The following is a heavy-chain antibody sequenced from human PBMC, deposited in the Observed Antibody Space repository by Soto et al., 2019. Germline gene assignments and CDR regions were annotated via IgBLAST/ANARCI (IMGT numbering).Heavy chain of an antibody. J-gene: IGHJ4*02. CDR2: ISGSGGST. D-gene: IGHD2-2*02. V-gene: IGHV3-23*01. Sequence: GGSLRLSCAASGFTFSSYAMSWVRQAPGKGLEWVSAISGSGGSTYYADSVKGRFTISRDNSKNTLYLQMNSLRAEDTAVYYCAKDPIGYCSSTSCYRRSWDYWGQGTLATVSS. CDR3: AKDPIGYCSSTSCYRRSWDY. CDR1: GFTFSSYA.